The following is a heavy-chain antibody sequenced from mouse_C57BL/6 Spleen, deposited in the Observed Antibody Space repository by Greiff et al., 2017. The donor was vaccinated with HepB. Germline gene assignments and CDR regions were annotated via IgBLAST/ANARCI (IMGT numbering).Heavy chain of an antibody. D-gene: IGHD1-2*01. CDR2: IYPGDGDT. CDR3: ARSEFGYYGSWFAY. J-gene: IGHJ3*01. Sequence: VQLQQSGPELVKPGASVKISCKASGYAFSSSWMNWVKQRPGKGLEWIGRIYPGDGDTNYNGKFKGKATLTADKSSSTAYMQLSSLTSEDSAVYCCARSEFGYYGSWFAYWGQGTLVTVSA. CDR1: GYAFSSSW. V-gene: IGHV1-82*01.